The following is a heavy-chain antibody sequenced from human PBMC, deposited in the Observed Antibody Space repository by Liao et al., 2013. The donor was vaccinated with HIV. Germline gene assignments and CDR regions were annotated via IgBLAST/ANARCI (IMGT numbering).Heavy chain of an antibody. CDR2: LYISGTT. J-gene: IGHJ5*02. Sequence: QVQLQESGPGLVKPSETLSLTCTVSGGSITGYFWSWIRQPAGKTLEWVGRLYISGTTAYNPSLKGRVTMSVDTSKNQFSLKMTSVTAADTAIYFCARGGGDIVVVPAAMGCFDPWGQGTLVTVSS. CDR3: ARGGGDIVVVPAAMGCFDP. V-gene: IGHV4-4*07. CDR1: GGSITGYF. D-gene: IGHD2-2*01.